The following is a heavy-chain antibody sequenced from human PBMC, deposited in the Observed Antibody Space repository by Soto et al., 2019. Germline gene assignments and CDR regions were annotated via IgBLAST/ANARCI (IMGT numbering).Heavy chain of an antibody. CDR2: IIPILGIA. V-gene: IGHV1-69*02. J-gene: IGHJ3*02. Sequence: QVQLVQSGAEVKKPGSSVKVSCKASGSTFSSYTISWVRQAPGQGLEWMGRIIPILGIANYAQKFQGRVTITADKSSSTAYMELSRVRSEDTAGYYCARGDTVMAPDACDIWGQGTMVTVSS. CDR1: GSTFSSYT. CDR3: ARGDTVMAPDACDI. D-gene: IGHD5-18*01.